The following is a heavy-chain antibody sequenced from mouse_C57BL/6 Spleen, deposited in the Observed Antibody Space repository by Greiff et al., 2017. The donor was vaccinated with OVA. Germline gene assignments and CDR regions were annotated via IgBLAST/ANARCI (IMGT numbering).Heavy chain of an antibody. J-gene: IGHJ2*01. Sequence: QVQLKESGPELVKPGASVKLSCKASGYAFSSSWMNWVKQRPGKGLEWIGRIYPGDGDTNYNGKFKGKATLTADKSSSTAYMQLSSLTSEDSAVYFCARRLDYGSSGDYFDYWGQGTTLTVSS. CDR2: IYPGDGDT. D-gene: IGHD1-1*01. CDR1: GYAFSSSW. CDR3: ARRLDYGSSGDYFDY. V-gene: IGHV1-82*01.